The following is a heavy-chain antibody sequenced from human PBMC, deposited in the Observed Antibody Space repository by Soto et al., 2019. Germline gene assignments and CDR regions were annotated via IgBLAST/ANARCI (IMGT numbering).Heavy chain of an antibody. CDR3: VKGGWLDE. V-gene: IGHV3-23*01. J-gene: IGHJ4*02. Sequence: EVQLLESGGGLVQPGGSLRLSCAASGFPFSTYDMSWVRQAPGKGLEWVSVISGSDQSTYYADSLNGRFTISRDNSKTALYLQMDSLRVEDMAVYHCVKGGWLDEWGQVTLVTVSS. D-gene: IGHD5-12*01. CDR2: ISGSDQST. CDR1: GFPFSTYD.